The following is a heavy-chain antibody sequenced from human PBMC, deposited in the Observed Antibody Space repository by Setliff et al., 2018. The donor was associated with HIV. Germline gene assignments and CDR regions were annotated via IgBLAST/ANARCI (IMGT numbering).Heavy chain of an antibody. Sequence: SETLSLTCIVSHGSITSTSYYWGWVRQSPGRGLEWIGRIYSSGATSYNPSLRSRVTMSVDTSKNQLSLTLDSMTAADTAVYYCAKDRGYYFDLWGRGILVTVSS. CDR2: IYSSGAT. V-gene: IGHV4-39*07. CDR3: AKDRGYYFDL. J-gene: IGHJ2*01. D-gene: IGHD3-10*01. CDR1: HGSITSTSYY.